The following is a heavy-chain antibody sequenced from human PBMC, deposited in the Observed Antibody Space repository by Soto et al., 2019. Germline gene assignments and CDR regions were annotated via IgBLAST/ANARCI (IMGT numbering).Heavy chain of an antibody. J-gene: IGHJ4*02. V-gene: IGHV3-15*01. D-gene: IGHD6-13*01. Sequence: GGSLTLSCAASGFTFINAWMSWVRQSPGKGLEWVGSIKSKTDGGTTDYAAPVKGRFTISRDDSKNTLYLQMNSLKTEDTAVYYCTTDLDRSLIAAVPYYFDYWGQGTLVTVSS. CDR2: IKSKTDGGTT. CDR1: GFTFINAW. CDR3: TTDLDRSLIAAVPYYFDY.